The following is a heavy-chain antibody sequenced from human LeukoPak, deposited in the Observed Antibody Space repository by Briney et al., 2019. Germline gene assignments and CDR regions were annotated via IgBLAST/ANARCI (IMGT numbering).Heavy chain of an antibody. J-gene: IGHJ5*02. D-gene: IGHD2-2*01. Sequence: SVKVSCKASGGTFSSYAISWVRQAPGQGLEWMGGIIPIFGTANYAQKFQGRVTITADESTSTAYMELSSLRSEDTAVYYCARGSGCSSTSCYGQNWFDPWGQGTLVTVSS. CDR3: ARGSGCSSTSCYGQNWFDP. CDR2: IIPIFGTA. V-gene: IGHV1-69*13. CDR1: GGTFSSYA.